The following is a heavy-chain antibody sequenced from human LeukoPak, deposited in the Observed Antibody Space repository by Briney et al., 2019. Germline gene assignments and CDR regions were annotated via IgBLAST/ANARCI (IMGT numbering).Heavy chain of an antibody. V-gene: IGHV3-23*01. J-gene: IGHJ4*02. CDR3: VKRDKGTFDY. CDR2: IGARADTS. Sequence: GGSLRVSCAASGFTFSSYAMTWVRQAPGKGLEWVSAIGARADTSDYADAVKGRFIISRDNSKNTLYLQMNSLRAEDTAVYYCVKRDKGTFDYWGRGALVTVSS. CDR1: GFTFSSYA. D-gene: IGHD3-16*01.